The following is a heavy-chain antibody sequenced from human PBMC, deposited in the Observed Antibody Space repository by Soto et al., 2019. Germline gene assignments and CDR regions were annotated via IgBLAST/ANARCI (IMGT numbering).Heavy chain of an antibody. CDR1: GGTFSTYT. V-gene: IGHV1-69*08. J-gene: IGHJ4*02. CDR3: ARDSGTVGYDDS. CDR2: IIPLLDVT. Sequence: QVRLVQSGAEVKKPGSSVKVSCKASGGTFSTYTINWVRQAPGQGLEWMGRIIPLLDVTNNAQRFQGRVTITADKSTSTVYMELTSLTSQDTAVYYCARDSGTVGYDDSWGQGTLVTVSS. D-gene: IGHD3-10*01.